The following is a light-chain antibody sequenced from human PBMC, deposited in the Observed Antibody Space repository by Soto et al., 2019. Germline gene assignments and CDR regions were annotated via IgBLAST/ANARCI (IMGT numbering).Light chain of an antibody. CDR2: DAY. Sequence: GDRGSITWLASVTISIWLGWYXQKXGKXXTXXXYDAYTLERGVPSRFSGTGSGTEFTLSIDSLQPDDFAPYYCQQYHTSSITFGQGTRLEI. CDR1: VTISIW. J-gene: IGKJ5*01. CDR3: QQYHTSSIT. V-gene: IGKV1-5*01.